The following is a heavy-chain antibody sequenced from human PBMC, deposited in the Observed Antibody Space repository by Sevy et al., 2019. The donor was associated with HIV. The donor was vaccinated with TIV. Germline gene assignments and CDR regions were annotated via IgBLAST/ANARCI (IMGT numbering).Heavy chain of an antibody. CDR3: ARGQYSYGYWREFDY. CDR1: GASINTFY. D-gene: IGHD5-18*01. CDR2: IYYSGST. Sequence: SETLSLTCTVSGASINTFYWSWIRQPPGKGPEWIGYIYYSGSTNYNPSLHSRVTISVDTSKNQFSLKLSSVTAADSAVYYCARGQYSYGYWREFDYWGQRTLVTVSS. V-gene: IGHV4-59*01. J-gene: IGHJ4*02.